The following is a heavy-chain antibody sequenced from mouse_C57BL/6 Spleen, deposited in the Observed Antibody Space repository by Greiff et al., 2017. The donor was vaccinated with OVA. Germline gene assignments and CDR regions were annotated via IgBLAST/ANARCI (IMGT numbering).Heavy chain of an antibody. J-gene: IGHJ1*03. D-gene: IGHD1-1*01. CDR1: GYTFTSYW. CDR3: TRLAFITTVVATHWYFDV. V-gene: IGHV1-5*01. Sequence: EVQLQQSGTVLARPGASVKMSCKTSGYTFTSYWMHWVKQRPGQGLEWIGAIYPGNSDTSYNQKFKGKAKLTAVTSASTAYMELSSLTNEDSAVYYCTRLAFITTVVATHWYFDVWGTGTTVTVSS. CDR2: IYPGNSDT.